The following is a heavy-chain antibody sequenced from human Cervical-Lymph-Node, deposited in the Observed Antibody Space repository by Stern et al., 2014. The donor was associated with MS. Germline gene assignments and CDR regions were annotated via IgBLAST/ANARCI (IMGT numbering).Heavy chain of an antibody. V-gene: IGHV1-2*06. J-gene: IGHJ6*02. CDR3: ARGTRGLDV. Sequence: VKLVESGAEVKKPGASVKVSCKASGYTFTAFYVDWVRQAPGQGLEWMGRINCNTGDTNFAQKIQGRVTMPRDTSVSSVYMELSGLTSDDTAVYYCARGTRGLDVWGQGTTVTVSS. CDR2: INCNTGDT. CDR1: GYTFTAFY.